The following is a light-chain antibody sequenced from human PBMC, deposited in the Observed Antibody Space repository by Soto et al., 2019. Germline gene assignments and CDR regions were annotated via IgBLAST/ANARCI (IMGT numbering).Light chain of an antibody. CDR1: QYINTR. CDR2: GAS. CDR3: QQYNNWPPTWT. Sequence: ENGVTQSPATLSSFQGDRVTLSYRASQYINTRLAWYQHRPGQAPRLLIYGASTRATGIPARFSGSGSGTEFTLTISSLQSEDFAVYYCQQYNNWPPTWTFGQGTKVDIK. V-gene: IGKV3-15*01. J-gene: IGKJ1*01.